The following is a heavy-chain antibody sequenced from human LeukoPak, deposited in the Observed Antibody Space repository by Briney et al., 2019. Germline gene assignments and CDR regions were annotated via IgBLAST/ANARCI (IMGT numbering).Heavy chain of an antibody. CDR1: GYTFTSYG. D-gene: IGHD5-24*01. J-gene: IGHJ4*02. CDR3: ARDGEAVGRRWLQFSDFDY. V-gene: IGHV1-18*01. Sequence: GASVKVSCKASGYTFTSYGISWVRQAPGQGLEWMGWISAYNGNTNYAQKLQGRVTMTRDTSTSTVYMELSSLRSEDTAVYYCARDGEAVGRRWLQFSDFDYWGQGTLVTVSS. CDR2: ISAYNGNT.